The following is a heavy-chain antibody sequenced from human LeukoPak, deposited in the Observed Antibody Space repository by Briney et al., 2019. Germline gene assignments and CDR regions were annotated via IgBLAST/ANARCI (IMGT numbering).Heavy chain of an antibody. CDR3: ARDQVVVAASYYYYYMDV. Sequence: PGGSLRLSCAASGFTFSSYSMNWVRQAPGKGLEWVSYISSSSSTIYYADSVKGRFTIPRDNAKNSLYLQMNSLRAEDTAVYYCARDQVVVAASYYYYYMDVWGKGTTVTVSS. CDR1: GFTFSSYS. D-gene: IGHD2-15*01. V-gene: IGHV3-48*01. CDR2: ISSSSSTI. J-gene: IGHJ6*03.